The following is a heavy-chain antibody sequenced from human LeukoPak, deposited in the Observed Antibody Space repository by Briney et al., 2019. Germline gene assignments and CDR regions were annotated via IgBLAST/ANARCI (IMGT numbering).Heavy chain of an antibody. CDR2: ISGDGSVT. CDR3: ATGSQPGTTFDY. V-gene: IGHV3-43*02. J-gene: IGHJ4*02. Sequence: AGGSLRLSCAASGFTFNDYPMHWVRQALGKGLEWVSLISGDGSVTYYADSVKGRFTISRDNSKNSLYLQMNSLRLEDTAFYYCATGSQPGTTFDYWGQGTLVTASS. CDR1: GFTFNDYP. D-gene: IGHD1-14*01.